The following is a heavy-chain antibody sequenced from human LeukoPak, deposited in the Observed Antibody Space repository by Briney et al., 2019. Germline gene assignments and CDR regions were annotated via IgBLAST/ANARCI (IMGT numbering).Heavy chain of an antibody. CDR3: AKLAVAGNNAFDI. CDR1: GFTFSSYG. V-gene: IGHV3-30*18. CDR2: ISYDGSNK. D-gene: IGHD6-19*01. Sequence: GGSLRLSCAASGFTFSSYGMHWVRQAPGKGLEWVAVISYDGSNKYYADSVKGRFTISRDNSKNTLYLQMNSLRAEDTAVYYCAKLAVAGNNAFDIWGQGTTVTVSS. J-gene: IGHJ3*02.